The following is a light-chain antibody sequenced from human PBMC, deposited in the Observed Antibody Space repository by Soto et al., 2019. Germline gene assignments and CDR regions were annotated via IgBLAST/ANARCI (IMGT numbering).Light chain of an antibody. Sequence: QSVLTQPASMSGAPGQRVTISCTGSSSNIGAGYDVHWYQQLPGTAPKLLIYGNSNRPSGVPDRFSGSKSGTSASLAITGLQAEDEADYYCQSYDSSLCVVFGGGTELTVL. CDR2: GNS. CDR3: QSYDSSLCVV. J-gene: IGLJ2*01. CDR1: SSNIGAGYD. V-gene: IGLV1-40*01.